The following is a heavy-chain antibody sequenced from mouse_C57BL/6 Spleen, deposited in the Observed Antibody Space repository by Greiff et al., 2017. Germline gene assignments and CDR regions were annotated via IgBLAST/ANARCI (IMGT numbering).Heavy chain of an antibody. Sequence: QVHVKQPGTELVKPGASVKLSCKASGYTFTSYWMHWVKQRPGQGLEWIGNINPSNGGTNYNEKFKSKATLTVDKSSSTAYMQLSSLTSEDSAVYYCAREKDWDYFDYWGQGTTLTVSS. CDR3: AREKDWDYFDY. J-gene: IGHJ2*01. D-gene: IGHD4-1*01. V-gene: IGHV1-53*01. CDR1: GYTFTSYW. CDR2: INPSNGGT.